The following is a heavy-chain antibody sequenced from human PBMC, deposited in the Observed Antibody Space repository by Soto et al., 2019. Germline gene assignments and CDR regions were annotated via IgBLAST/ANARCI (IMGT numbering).Heavy chain of an antibody. CDR1: GFTFSDYY. CDR2: IISSGSTI. J-gene: IGHJ3*02. CDR3: AREDCGGDCPASLLDI. V-gene: IGHV3-11*01. Sequence: QVQLVESGGGLVKPGGSLRLSCAASGFTFSDYYMSWIGQAPGKGLEWFSYIISSGSTIYYADSVKGRFTISRDNAKNSLYLQMNSLSAEDTAVYYCAREDCGGDCPASLLDILGQGPMVTVSS. D-gene: IGHD2-21*01.